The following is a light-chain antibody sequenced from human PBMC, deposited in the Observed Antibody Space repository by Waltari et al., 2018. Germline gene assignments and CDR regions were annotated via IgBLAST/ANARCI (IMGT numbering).Light chain of an antibody. CDR2: GAS. J-gene: IGKJ3*01. V-gene: IGKV3D-15*01. CDR1: QRVSSN. CDR3: QQYNNWPPLFT. Sequence: EIVMTQSPATLSVSPGDRATLSCRASQRVSSNLAWYQQKPGQAPRLLIYGASTRATGIPARFSGTGSGTEFTLTIGSLQSEDFAVYYCQQYNNWPPLFTFGPGTKVDMK.